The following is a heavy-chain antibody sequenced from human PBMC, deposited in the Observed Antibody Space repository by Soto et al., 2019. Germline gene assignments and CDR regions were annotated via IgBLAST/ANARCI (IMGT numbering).Heavy chain of an antibody. CDR2: ISAYNGNT. J-gene: IGHJ4*02. D-gene: IGHD6-13*01. CDR1: GYTFTSYG. CDR3: ARDLSSYSSSWYPFDY. Sequence: ASVKVSCKASGYTFTSYGISWVRQAPGQGLEWMGWISAYNGNTNYAQKLQGRVTMTTDTSTSTAYMELRSLRSDDTAVYYCARDLSSYSSSWYPFDYCGQGPLVTVSS. V-gene: IGHV1-18*01.